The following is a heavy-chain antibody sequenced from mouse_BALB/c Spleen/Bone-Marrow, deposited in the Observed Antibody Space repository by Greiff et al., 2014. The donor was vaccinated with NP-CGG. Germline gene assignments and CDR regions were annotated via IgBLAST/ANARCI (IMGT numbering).Heavy chain of an antibody. Sequence: VQLKDSGPDLVKPSQSLSLTCTVTGYSITSYYSWHWIRQFPGNKLEWMGYIHYSGITVYNPSLKSRTSITRDTSNNQFFLQLNSVTTEDTATYYCARFAGTPYTMDYWGQGTSVTVSS. J-gene: IGHJ4*01. CDR1: GYSITSYYS. CDR2: IHYSGIT. V-gene: IGHV3-1*02. D-gene: IGHD4-1*01. CDR3: ARFAGTPYTMDY.